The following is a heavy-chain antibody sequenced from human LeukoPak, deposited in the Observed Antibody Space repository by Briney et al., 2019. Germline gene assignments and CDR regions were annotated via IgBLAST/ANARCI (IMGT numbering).Heavy chain of an antibody. D-gene: IGHD3-10*01. J-gene: IGHJ4*02. Sequence: PSETLSRTCNVSGGSISDNDYSWDWIRQPPGKGLEWMGCIHYSGTTYSNPSLKSRISISVDTSKSQFSLKLRSVTAADTAVYYCARRCYFVSGSYYPFDFWGQGTLVTVSS. V-gene: IGHV4-39*01. CDR2: IHYSGTT. CDR3: ARRCYFVSGSYYPFDF. CDR1: GGSISDNDYS.